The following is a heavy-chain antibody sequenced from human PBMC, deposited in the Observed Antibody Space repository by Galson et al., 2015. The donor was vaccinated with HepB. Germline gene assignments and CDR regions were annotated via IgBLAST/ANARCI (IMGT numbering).Heavy chain of an antibody. D-gene: IGHD5-24*01. CDR3: ARDESLADGDEFDI. CDR1: GFTFSSYG. V-gene: IGHV3-21*01. CDR2: ISSSSSYI. Sequence: SLRLSCAASGFTFSSYGMDWVRQAPGKGLEWVSSISSSSSYIYYADSVKGRFTISRDNAKNSLSLQMNSLRAEDTAVYYCARDESLADGDEFDIWGQGTMVIVSS. J-gene: IGHJ3*02.